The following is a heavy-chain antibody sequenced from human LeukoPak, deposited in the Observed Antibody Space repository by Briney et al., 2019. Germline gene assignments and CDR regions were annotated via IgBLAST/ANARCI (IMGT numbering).Heavy chain of an antibody. D-gene: IGHD3-10*01. Sequence: GRSLRPSCAASGFTFSSYAMSWVRQAPGKWLEWVSAISGSGGSTYYADSVKGRFTISRDNSKNTLYLQMNSLRAEDTAVYYCAKDRMVRGVIIPWSAFDIWGQGTMVTVSS. J-gene: IGHJ3*02. CDR2: ISGSGGST. CDR1: GFTFSSYA. V-gene: IGHV3-23*01. CDR3: AKDRMVRGVIIPWSAFDI.